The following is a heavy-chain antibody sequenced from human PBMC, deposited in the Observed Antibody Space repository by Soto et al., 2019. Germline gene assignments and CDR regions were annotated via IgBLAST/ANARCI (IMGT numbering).Heavy chain of an antibody. J-gene: IGHJ6*02. V-gene: IGHV3-11*01. D-gene: IGHD4-17*01. Sequence: QVQLVESGGGLVKPGGSLRLSCAASGFTFSDYYMSWIRQAPGKGLEWVSYISSSGSTIYYADSGKGRFTISRDNAKNSLYTQMNRLSAEDTAVYYCASPAVTPPYGMDVWGQGTTVTVSS. CDR3: ASPAVTPPYGMDV. CDR1: GFTFSDYY. CDR2: ISSSGSTI.